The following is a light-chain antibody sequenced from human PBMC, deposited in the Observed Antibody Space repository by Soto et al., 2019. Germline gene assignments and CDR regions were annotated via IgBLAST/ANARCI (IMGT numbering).Light chain of an antibody. J-gene: IGLJ2*01. CDR1: SSDVGGYKY. V-gene: IGLV2-14*01. Sequence: QSALTQPASVSGSPGQSITISCTGTSSDVGGYKYVSWYQQHLGKAPKLMIYEVSNRPSGVSNRFSGSKSGNTASLTISGLQAEDEADYYCNSYTSSSTRVFGGGTKLTVL. CDR2: EVS. CDR3: NSYTSSSTRV.